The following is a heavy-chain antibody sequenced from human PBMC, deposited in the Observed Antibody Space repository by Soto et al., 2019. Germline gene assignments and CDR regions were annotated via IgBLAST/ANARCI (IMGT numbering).Heavy chain of an antibody. CDR2: ISSSSSYI. CDR1: GFTFSTYS. J-gene: IGHJ4*02. Sequence: VQLVESGGGLVKPGGSLRLSCAASGFTFSTYSMNWVRQAPGKGLEWVSSISSSSSYIYYADSVKGRFTISRDNAKISLYLQMNSLRAEDTAVYYCARAASIAAADVDYWGQGTLVTVSS. CDR3: ARAASIAAADVDY. D-gene: IGHD6-13*01. V-gene: IGHV3-21*01.